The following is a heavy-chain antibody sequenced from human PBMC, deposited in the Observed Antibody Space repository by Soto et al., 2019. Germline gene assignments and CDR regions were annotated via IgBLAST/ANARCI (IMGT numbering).Heavy chain of an antibody. CDR3: ARDLAAAGPYYYYGMDV. CDR2: TYYRSKWYN. J-gene: IGHJ6*02. V-gene: IGHV6-1*01. D-gene: IGHD6-13*01. CDR1: GDSVSSNSAA. Sequence: SQTLSLTCAISGDSVSSNSAAWNWIRQSPSRGLEWLGRTYYRSKWYNDYAVSVKSRITINPDTSKNQFSLQLNSVTPEDTAVYYCARDLAAAGPYYYYGMDVWGQGTTVTVS.